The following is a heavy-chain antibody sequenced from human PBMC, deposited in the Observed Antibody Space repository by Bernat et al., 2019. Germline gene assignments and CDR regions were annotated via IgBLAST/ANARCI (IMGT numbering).Heavy chain of an antibody. V-gene: IGHV1-2*02. Sequence: QVQLVQSGAEVKKPGASVKVSCKASGYTFTGYYMHWVRQAPGQGLEWMGWINPISGGTNYAQKFQGRVTMTRDTSISTAYMELSRLRSDDTAVYYCARDSDGITMIVGFWGQGTLVTVSS. D-gene: IGHD3-22*01. CDR1: GYTFTGYY. J-gene: IGHJ4*02. CDR3: ARDSDGITMIVGF. CDR2: INPISGGT.